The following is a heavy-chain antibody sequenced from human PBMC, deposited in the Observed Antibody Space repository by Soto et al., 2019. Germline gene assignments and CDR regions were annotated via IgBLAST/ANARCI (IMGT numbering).Heavy chain of an antibody. V-gene: IGHV3-66*01. CDR1: GFTVSSNH. J-gene: IGHJ5*02. CDR3: AIAAAGTPNWFDP. D-gene: IGHD6-13*01. CDR2: LYSGGST. Sequence: EVQLAESGAGFVQPGGSLRLCCAASGFTVSSNHMSWVRQAPGKGLEWVSVLYSGGSTYYADSVKGRFTISRDNSKNTLYLQMNGLRAEDTAVYYCAIAAAGTPNWFDPWGQGTLVTVSS.